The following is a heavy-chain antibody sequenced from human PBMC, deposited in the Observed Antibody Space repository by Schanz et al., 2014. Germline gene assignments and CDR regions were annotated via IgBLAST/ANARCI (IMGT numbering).Heavy chain of an antibody. CDR3: ARAGQDYSDSSGYATYYFGN. D-gene: IGHD3-22*01. Sequence: QVKLVQSGVEVKKPGASVKVSCKASGYSFTGYYMNWVRQAPGQGLEWMGWINPSSGGTNYAQKFQGRVTMTRDTSISTAYMELNRLRSDDTAVYYCARAGQDYSDSSGYATYYFGNWGQGTLVTVSS. CDR2: INPSSGGT. J-gene: IGHJ4*02. CDR1: GYSFTGYY. V-gene: IGHV1-2*02.